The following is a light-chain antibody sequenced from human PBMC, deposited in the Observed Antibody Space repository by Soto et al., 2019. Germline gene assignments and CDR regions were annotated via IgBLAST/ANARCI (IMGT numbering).Light chain of an antibody. Sequence: DRVMTQSPVTLSASAGERVTLSCRASESVANDLAWYQQKPGQAPTLLIYGASTRATGISARFSGSGSGTEFTLTISGLQSEDFAIYYCQQYNHWPTFGGGTKVEIK. J-gene: IGKJ4*01. CDR2: GAS. V-gene: IGKV3-15*01. CDR1: ESVAND. CDR3: QQYNHWPT.